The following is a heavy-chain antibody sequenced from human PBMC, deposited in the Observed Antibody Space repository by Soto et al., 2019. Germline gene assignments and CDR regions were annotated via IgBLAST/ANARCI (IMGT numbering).Heavy chain of an antibody. D-gene: IGHD3-9*01. Sequence: SETLSLTCAVYGGSFSGYYWSWIRQPPGKGLEWIGEINHSGSTNYNPSLKSRVTISVDTSKNQFSLKLSSVTAADTAVYYCARGSPVLRYFVRYMDVWGKGTTVTVSS. V-gene: IGHV4-34*01. CDR3: ARGSPVLRYFVRYMDV. CDR1: GGSFSGYY. CDR2: INHSGST. J-gene: IGHJ6*03.